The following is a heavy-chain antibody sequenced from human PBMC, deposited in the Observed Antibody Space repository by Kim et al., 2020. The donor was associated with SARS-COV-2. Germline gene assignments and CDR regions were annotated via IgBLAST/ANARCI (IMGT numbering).Heavy chain of an antibody. CDR2: INVAKGHT. Sequence: ASVKVSCKASGYTFTNNARHWVRQATGQRLEWMGWINVAKGHTKYSQKFQGRVTITRDTSASTVYMELSSRRSEDTALYYCTRELSSGPFLNYWGQGTLVTVSS. V-gene: IGHV1-3*01. CDR3: TRELSSGPFLNY. CDR1: GYTFTNNA. D-gene: IGHD3-22*01. J-gene: IGHJ4*02.